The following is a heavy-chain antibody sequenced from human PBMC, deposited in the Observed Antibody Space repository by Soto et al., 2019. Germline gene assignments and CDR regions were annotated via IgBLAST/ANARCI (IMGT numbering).Heavy chain of an antibody. J-gene: IGHJ6*03. V-gene: IGHV4-31*03. CDR3: ARDGAYSSSWYAWYMDV. D-gene: IGHD6-13*01. CDR2: IYYSGST. Sequence: SETLSLTCTVSSGSISSGTYYWTWIRQRPGKGLEWIGYIYYSGSTYYNPSLKSRVTISVDTSKNQFSLKLSSVTAADTAVYYCARDGAYSSSWYAWYMDVWGKGTTVTVSS. CDR1: SGSISSGTYY.